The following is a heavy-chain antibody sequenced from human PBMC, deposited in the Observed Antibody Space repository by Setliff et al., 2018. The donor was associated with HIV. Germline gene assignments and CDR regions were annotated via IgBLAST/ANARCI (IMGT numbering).Heavy chain of an antibody. D-gene: IGHD2-2*01. Sequence: PSETLSLTCTVSGGSISSSSYYWGWIRQPPGKGLEWIGSIYYSGSTYYNPSLKSRVTISVDTSENQFSLKLSSVTAADTAVYYCARSTHCSAEGYCSTSRYYYYYMDVWGKGTTVTVSS. CDR2: IYYSGST. CDR1: GGSISSSSYY. V-gene: IGHV4-39*01. J-gene: IGHJ6*03. CDR3: ARSTHCSAEGYCSTSRYYYYYMDV.